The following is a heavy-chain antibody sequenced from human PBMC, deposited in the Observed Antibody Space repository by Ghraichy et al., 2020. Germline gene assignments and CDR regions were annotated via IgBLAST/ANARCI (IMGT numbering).Heavy chain of an antibody. CDR2: ISGSGGST. Sequence: GGSLRLSCAASGFTFSSYAMSWVRQAPGKGLEWVSAISGSGGSTYYADSVKGRFTISRDNSKNTLYLQMNSLRAEDTAVYYCAKDRRQWLATEDFQHWGQGTLVTVSS. CDR3: AKDRRQWLATEDFQH. J-gene: IGHJ1*01. CDR1: GFTFSSYA. V-gene: IGHV3-23*01. D-gene: IGHD6-19*01.